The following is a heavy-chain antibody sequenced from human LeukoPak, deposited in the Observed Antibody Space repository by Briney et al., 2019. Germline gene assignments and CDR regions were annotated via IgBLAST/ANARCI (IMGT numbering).Heavy chain of an antibody. CDR3: ARQIGYCSGDNSLSPCQADY. Sequence: SGTLSLTCTVSGGSTSSSDYYWGWIRQPPGKGLEWIGSIYYSGSSYSKPSLKSRVTMSVDTSKNQFSLKLTSVTAADTAVYYCARQIGYCSGDNSLSPCQADYWGQGTLVTVSS. D-gene: IGHD2-15*01. CDR1: GGSTSSSDYY. CDR2: IYYSGSS. J-gene: IGHJ4*02. V-gene: IGHV4-39*01.